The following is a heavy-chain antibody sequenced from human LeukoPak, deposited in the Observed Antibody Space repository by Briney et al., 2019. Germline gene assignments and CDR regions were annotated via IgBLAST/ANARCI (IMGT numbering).Heavy chain of an antibody. CDR1: GFTFSSYE. J-gene: IGHJ4*02. D-gene: IGHD3-10*01. Sequence: PGGALRLSCAASGFTFSSYELNWVRQAPGKGLEGASYISSSGSTIYYADSVKGRFTISRDNAKNSLYLQMNSLRAEDTAVYYCARVAGGDLFGELFYHYWGQGTLVTVSS. CDR3: ARVAGGDLFGELFYHY. V-gene: IGHV3-48*03. CDR2: ISSSGSTI.